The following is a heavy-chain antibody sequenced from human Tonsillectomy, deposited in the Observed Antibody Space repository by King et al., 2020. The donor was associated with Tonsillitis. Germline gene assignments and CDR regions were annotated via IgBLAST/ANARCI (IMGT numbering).Heavy chain of an antibody. CDR1: GITFSTYS. CDR2: ISSSSQYI. J-gene: IGHJ6*02. Sequence: VQRVESGGGLVKPGGSLRLSCAASGITFSTYSMNWVRQAPGKGLEWVSSISSSSQYIYYADSVKGRFTISRDNAKNSLFLQMNSLRVEDTAVYYCARGAAAAGTFAMDVWGQGTTVTVSS. CDR3: ARGAAAAGTFAMDV. V-gene: IGHV3-21*01. D-gene: IGHD6-13*01.